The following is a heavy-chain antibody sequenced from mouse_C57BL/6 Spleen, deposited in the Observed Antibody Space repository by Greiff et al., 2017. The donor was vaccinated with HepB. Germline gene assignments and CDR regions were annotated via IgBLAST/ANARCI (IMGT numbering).Heavy chain of an antibody. CDR1: GYSFTDYN. CDR2: INPNYGTT. Sequence: VQLKESGPELVKPGASVKISCKASGYSFTDYNMNWVKQSNGKSLEWIGVINPNYGTTSYNQKFKGKATLTVDTSSSTAYMQLSSLTSEDSAVYYCARLGYDYPAWFAYWGQGTLVTVSA. CDR3: ARLGYDYPAWFAY. D-gene: IGHD2-4*01. J-gene: IGHJ3*01. V-gene: IGHV1-39*01.